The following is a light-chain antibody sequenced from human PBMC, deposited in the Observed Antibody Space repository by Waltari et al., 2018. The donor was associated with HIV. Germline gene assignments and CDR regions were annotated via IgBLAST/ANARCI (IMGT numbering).Light chain of an antibody. CDR1: SSDVGGYNY. CDR2: DVT. CDR3: CSYAGSKTYV. V-gene: IGLV2-11*01. Sequence: QSALTQTRSVSGSPGQSVTISCTGTSSDVGGYNYVSWYQQHPGKAPKRSIYDVTKRPSGVPDRITGSKAGETASLTMSGLQAEDEADYYCCSYAGSKTYVFGTGTKVTVL. J-gene: IGLJ1*01.